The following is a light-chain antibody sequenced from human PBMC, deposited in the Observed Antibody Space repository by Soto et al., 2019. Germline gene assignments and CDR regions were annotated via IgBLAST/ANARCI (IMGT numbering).Light chain of an antibody. Sequence: EIVLTQSPGTLSLSPGERATLSCRASQSVRSNYLAWYQQKPGQAPRLLIYGASSRATGIPDRFSGTGSGTDFTLTISRLEPEDFDGGSPYTFGQGTKLEIK. CDR2: GAS. V-gene: IGKV3-20*01. CDR1: QSVRSNY. CDR3: YT. J-gene: IGKJ2*01.